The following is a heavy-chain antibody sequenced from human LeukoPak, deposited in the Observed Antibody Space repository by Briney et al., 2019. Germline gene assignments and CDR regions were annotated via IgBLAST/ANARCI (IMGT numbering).Heavy chain of an antibody. J-gene: IGHJ4*02. CDR2: IYSGGST. CDR1: GFTVSSNY. Sequence: PGGSLRLSCAASGFTVSSNYVSWVRQAPGKGLEWVSVIYSGGSTYYADSVKGRFTISRDNSKNTLSLQMNSLRAEDTAVYYCARESPNRGTGGPFDYWGQGTLVTVSS. CDR3: ARESPNRGTGGPFDY. V-gene: IGHV3-53*01. D-gene: IGHD1-1*01.